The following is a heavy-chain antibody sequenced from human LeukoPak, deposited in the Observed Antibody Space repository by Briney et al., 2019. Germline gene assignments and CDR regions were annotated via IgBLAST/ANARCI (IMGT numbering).Heavy chain of an antibody. J-gene: IGHJ3*02. CDR3: GKEKSSGWHDAFDI. CDR1: GFTFSSYG. Sequence: PGGSLRLSCAASGFTFSSYGMHWVRQAPGKGLEWVAFIRYDGTNKYYADSVKGRFTISRDDSKNTLYLQMSSLRAEDTAVYYCGKEKSSGWHDAFDIGGQGTTVTVSS. D-gene: IGHD6-19*01. CDR2: IRYDGTNK. V-gene: IGHV3-30*02.